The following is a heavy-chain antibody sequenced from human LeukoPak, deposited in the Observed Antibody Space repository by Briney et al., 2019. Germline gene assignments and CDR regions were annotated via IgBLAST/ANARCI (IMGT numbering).Heavy chain of an antibody. V-gene: IGHV4-59*08. J-gene: IGHJ4*02. CDR2: GHYSGTT. Sequence: PSETLSLTCTVSGVSINSHYWSWIRQSPGKGLEWIAYGHYSGTTNYNPSLKSRVTISVDTSKNQFSLKLTSVSAADTAMYYCARHGTGTGYPLDYWGLGNLVTVSS. CDR3: ARHGTGTGYPLDY. D-gene: IGHD3/OR15-3a*01. CDR1: GVSINSHY.